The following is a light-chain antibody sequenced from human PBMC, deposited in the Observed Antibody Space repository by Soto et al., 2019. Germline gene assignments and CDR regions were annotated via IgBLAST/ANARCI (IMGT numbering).Light chain of an antibody. J-gene: IGKJ1*01. CDR3: QQGYSTPWT. CDR1: QDIRSY. Sequence: DIQLTQAPSFLSASAGDTVTITCRASQDIRSYLAWYQQKAGRAPKLLIYAASNLQSGVPSRFSGSGSGTDFTLTMNSLQPEDFATYYCQQGYSTPWTFGQGTKVDIK. V-gene: IGKV1-39*01. CDR2: AAS.